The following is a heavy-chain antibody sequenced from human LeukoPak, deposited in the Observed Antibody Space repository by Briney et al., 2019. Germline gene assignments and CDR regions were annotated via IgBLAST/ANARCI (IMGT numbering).Heavy chain of an antibody. D-gene: IGHD3-10*01. CDR2: INHSGST. CDR3: ARGHTMVRGVNYFDY. V-gene: IGHV4-34*01. Sequence: SETLSLTCSVYGGSFSGYYWSWIRQPPGKGLEWIGEINHSGSTNYNPSLKSRVTISVDTSKNQFSLKLSSVTGADTAVYYCARGHTMVRGVNYFDYWGEGTLGTASS. J-gene: IGHJ4*02. CDR1: GGSFSGYY.